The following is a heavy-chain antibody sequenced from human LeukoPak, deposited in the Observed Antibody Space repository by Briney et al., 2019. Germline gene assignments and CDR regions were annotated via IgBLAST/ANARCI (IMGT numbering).Heavy chain of an antibody. V-gene: IGHV3-23*01. CDR3: AKDGSGSYSHYDY. D-gene: IGHD1-26*01. CDR1: GFSFSSHV. CDR2: ISGSGGDT. J-gene: IGHJ4*02. Sequence: GGSLRLSCAASGFSFSSHVMHWVRQAPGKGLEWVSGISGSGGDTYYADSVKGRFTISRDNSKNTLNLQMNSLRAEDTALYYCAKDGSGSYSHYDYWGQGTLVTVSS.